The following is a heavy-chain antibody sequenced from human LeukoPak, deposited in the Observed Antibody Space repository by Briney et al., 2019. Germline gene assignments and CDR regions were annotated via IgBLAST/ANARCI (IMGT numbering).Heavy chain of an antibody. V-gene: IGHV3-48*03. CDR2: ISSSGSTI. CDR3: ARDNLGLPGSYRY. CDR1: GFTFSSYE. D-gene: IGHD3-16*02. Sequence: GGSLRLSCAASGFTFSSYEMNWVRQAPGKGLEWVSYISSSGSTIYYADSVKGRFTISRDNAKNSLYLQMNSLRAEDTAVYYRARDNLGLPGSYRYWGQGTLVTVSS. J-gene: IGHJ4*02.